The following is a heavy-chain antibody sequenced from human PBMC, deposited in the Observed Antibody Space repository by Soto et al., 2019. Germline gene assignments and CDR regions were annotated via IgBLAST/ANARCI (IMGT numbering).Heavy chain of an antibody. Sequence: ASVKVSCKASGYTFTNSDINWVRQATGQGLEWVGWMNPNSGNSGCAQKFQGRVTMTEDTSTDTAYMELSSLRSEDTAVYYCARDRFSGWYIHDYWGQGTLVTVSS. D-gene: IGHD6-19*01. CDR1: GYTFTNSD. CDR3: ARDRFSGWYIHDY. CDR2: MNPNSGNS. J-gene: IGHJ4*02. V-gene: IGHV1-8*01.